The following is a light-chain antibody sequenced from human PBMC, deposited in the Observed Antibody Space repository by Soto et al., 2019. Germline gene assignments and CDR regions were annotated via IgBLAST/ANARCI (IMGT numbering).Light chain of an antibody. V-gene: IGLV1-40*01. J-gene: IGLJ2*01. CDR1: SSNIGAGYD. Sequence: QSVLTQPPSVSGAPGQRVTISCTGSSSNIGAGYDVHWYQQLPGTAPKLLIYGNSNRPSGVPDRFSGSKSGTSASLAITGRHAEDEDDYYCQSYDSSLDVVLGGGTKLTV. CDR2: GNS. CDR3: QSYDSSLDVV.